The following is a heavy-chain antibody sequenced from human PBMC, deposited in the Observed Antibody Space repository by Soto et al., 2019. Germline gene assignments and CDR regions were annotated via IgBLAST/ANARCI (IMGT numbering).Heavy chain of an antibody. D-gene: IGHD3-3*01. J-gene: IGHJ6*02. CDR3: ARDGRTYYDFWSGYYNYYYYGMDV. Sequence: SETLSLTCAVSGGSISSYYWSWIRQPPGKGLEWIGYIYYSGSTNYNPSLKSRVTISVDTSKNQFSLKLSSVTAADTAVYYCARDGRTYYDFWSGYYNYYYYGMDVWGQGTTVTVSS. CDR2: IYYSGST. CDR1: GGSISSYY. V-gene: IGHV4-59*01.